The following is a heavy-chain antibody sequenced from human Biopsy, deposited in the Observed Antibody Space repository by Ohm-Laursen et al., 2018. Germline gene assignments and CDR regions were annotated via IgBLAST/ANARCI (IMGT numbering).Heavy chain of an antibody. CDR2: IRSTGGST. CDR1: GFTFSSYW. J-gene: IGHJ6*02. Sequence: SLRLSCAASGFTFSSYWMNWVRQVPGKGLEWVSAIRSTGGSTYYANSVKGRFTISRDNSKNILFLQVNNLRAEDTAIYYCTKADDFWSPEGYYYYFSGMDVWGQGTTVTVSS. CDR3: TKADDFWSPEGYYYYFSGMDV. V-gene: IGHV3-23*01. D-gene: IGHD3-3*01.